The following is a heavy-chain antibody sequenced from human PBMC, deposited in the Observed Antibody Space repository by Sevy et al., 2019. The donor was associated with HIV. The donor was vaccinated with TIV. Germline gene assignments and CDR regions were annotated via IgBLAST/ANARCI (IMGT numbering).Heavy chain of an antibody. CDR2: ISYDGSNK. J-gene: IGHJ4*02. V-gene: IGHV3-30*04. CDR1: GFTLSSYA. Sequence: GGSLRLSCTASGFTLSSYAMHWVRQAPGKGLEWVAVISYDGSNKYYADSVKGRFTISRDNSKNTLYLQMNSLRAEDTAVYYCARDKHTELGYYHSSGYYPPFDYWGQGTLVTVSS. CDR3: ARDKHTELGYYHSSGYYPPFDY. D-gene: IGHD3-22*01.